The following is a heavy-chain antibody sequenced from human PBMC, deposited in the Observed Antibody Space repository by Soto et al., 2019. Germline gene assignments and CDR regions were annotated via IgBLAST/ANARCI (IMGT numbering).Heavy chain of an antibody. Sequence: PGGSLRLSCVASGFSFSDYSMSWVRQAPGKGLEWVARSRNKANSYTTEYAASVKGRFTISRDDSQNSLLLQMNSLKTEDTAVYYCFPTSYIVGATYWGQGTPVTVSS. D-gene: IGHD1-26*01. CDR1: GFSFSDYS. V-gene: IGHV3-72*01. CDR3: FPTSYIVGATY. J-gene: IGHJ4*02. CDR2: SRNKANSYTT.